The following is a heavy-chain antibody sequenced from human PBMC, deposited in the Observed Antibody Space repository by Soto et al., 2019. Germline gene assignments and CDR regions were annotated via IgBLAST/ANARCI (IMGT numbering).Heavy chain of an antibody. CDR3: ASRIPPSYYDSSGYYSYYYYGMDV. V-gene: IGHV3-23*01. Sequence: PGGSLRLSCAASGFTFTNAWINWVRQAPGKGLEWVSAISGSGGSTYYADSVKGRFTISRDNSKNTLYLQMNSLRAEDTAVYYCASRIPPSYYDSSGYYSYYYYGMDVWGQGTTVTVSS. D-gene: IGHD3-22*01. CDR1: GFTFTNAW. CDR2: ISGSGGST. J-gene: IGHJ6*02.